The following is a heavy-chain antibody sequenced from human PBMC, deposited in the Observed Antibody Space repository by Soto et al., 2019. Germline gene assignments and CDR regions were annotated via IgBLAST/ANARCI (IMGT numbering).Heavy chain of an antibody. CDR1: GFTVSNNY. CDR3: ARTGLVTALAGTYFDF. CDR2: IYSGGST. Sequence: EVQLVESGGGLVQPGGSLRLSCAASGFTVSNNYISWVRQAPGKGLEWVSVIYSGGSTFYADSVKGRFTISRDNSKNTLYLQMNSLRAEDTAVYFCARTGLVTALAGTYFDFWGQGTLVTVSS. J-gene: IGHJ4*02. D-gene: IGHD2-21*02. V-gene: IGHV3-66*01.